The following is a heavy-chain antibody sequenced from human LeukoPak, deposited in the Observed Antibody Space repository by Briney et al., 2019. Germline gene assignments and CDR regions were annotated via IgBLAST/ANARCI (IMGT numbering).Heavy chain of an antibody. CDR3: ASGHYYDSSGYYGLGY. D-gene: IGHD3-22*01. Sequence: SQTLSLTCTVSGGSISSGSYYWSWIRQPAGKGLEWIGRTYTSGSTNYNPSLKSRVTISVDTSKNQFSLKLSSVTAADTAVYYCASGHYYDSSGYYGLGYWGQGTLVTVSS. J-gene: IGHJ4*02. CDR2: TYTSGST. CDR1: GGSISSGSYY. V-gene: IGHV4-61*02.